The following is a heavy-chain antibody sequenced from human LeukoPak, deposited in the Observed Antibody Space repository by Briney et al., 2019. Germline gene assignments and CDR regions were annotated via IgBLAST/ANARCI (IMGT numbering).Heavy chain of an antibody. D-gene: IGHD6-19*01. J-gene: IGHJ5*02. CDR2: IYYSGST. V-gene: IGHV4-31*03. CDR3: ARAAAVEVWFDP. CDR1: GGSISSGGYY. Sequence: PSQTLSLTCTVSGGSISSGGYYWSWIRQHPGKGLEWIGYIYYSGSTYYNPSLKSRVTISVDTSKNQFSLKLSSVTAADTAVYYCARAAAVEVWFDPWGQGTLVTVSS.